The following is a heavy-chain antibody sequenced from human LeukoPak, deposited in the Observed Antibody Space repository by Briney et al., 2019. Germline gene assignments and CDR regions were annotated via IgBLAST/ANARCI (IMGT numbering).Heavy chain of an antibody. CDR2: INHSGST. V-gene: IGHV4-34*01. Sequence: PSETLSLTCAVYGGSFSGYYWSWIRQPPGKGLEWIGEINHSGSTNYNPSLKSRVTISVDTSKNQFSLKLSSVTAADTAVYYCARVRCSSTSCSPFDYWGQGTLVTVSS. D-gene: IGHD2-2*01. CDR1: GGSFSGYY. CDR3: ARVRCSSTSCSPFDY. J-gene: IGHJ4*02.